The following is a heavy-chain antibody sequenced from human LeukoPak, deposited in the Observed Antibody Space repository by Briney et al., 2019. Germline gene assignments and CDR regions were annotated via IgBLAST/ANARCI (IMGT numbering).Heavy chain of an antibody. D-gene: IGHD6-19*01. Sequence: ASVKVSCKASGGTFSSYAISWVRQAPGQGLEWMGRIIPILGIANYAQKFQGRVTITAVKSTSTAYMELSSLRSEDTAVYYCASSSEGGWYNWFDPWGQGTLVTVSS. CDR2: IIPILGIA. V-gene: IGHV1-69*04. CDR3: ASSSEGGWYNWFDP. CDR1: GGTFSSYA. J-gene: IGHJ5*02.